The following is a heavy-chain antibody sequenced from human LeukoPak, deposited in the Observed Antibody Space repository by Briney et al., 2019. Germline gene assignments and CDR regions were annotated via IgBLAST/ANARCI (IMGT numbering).Heavy chain of an antibody. D-gene: IGHD1-1*01. V-gene: IGHV3-9*01. J-gene: IGHJ3*02. CDR3: VKDLRLDLPLDTFHI. CDR1: GFNLDDYA. Sequence: GRSLRLSCAASGFNLDDYAMHWVRQAPGKGLEWVSSISWDSGNSVYVDSVKGRFTISRDNAKNSLYLQMDSLTPEDSALYYCVKDLRLDLPLDTFHIWGRGTRVTVSS. CDR2: ISWDSGNS.